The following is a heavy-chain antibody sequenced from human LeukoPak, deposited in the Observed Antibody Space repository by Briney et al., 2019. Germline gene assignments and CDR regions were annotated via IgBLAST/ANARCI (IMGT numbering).Heavy chain of an antibody. CDR3: ARELFGSGSCPDY. CDR1: GFTFSSYA. Sequence: GTSLRLSCTAPGFTFSSYAIHWIRQAPGKGLEWVALVWHDGSNRYYSEAVKGRFTISRDSSKNTVYLQINSLRAEDTAVYYCARELFGSGSCPDYWGQGTRVTVSS. J-gene: IGHJ4*02. D-gene: IGHD3-10*01. V-gene: IGHV3-33*01. CDR2: VWHDGSNR.